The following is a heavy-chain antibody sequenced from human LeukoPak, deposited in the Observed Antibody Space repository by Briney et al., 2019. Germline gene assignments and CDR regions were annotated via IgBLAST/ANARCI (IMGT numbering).Heavy chain of an antibody. CDR1: GGSISSSSYY. Sequence: SETLSLTCTVSGGSISSSSYYWGWIRQPPGKGLEWIGSIYYSGSTYYNPSLKSRVTISVDKSKNQFSLKLSSVTAADTAVYYCARVTVVGATLAEFDYWGQGTLVTVSS. V-gene: IGHV4-39*07. D-gene: IGHD1-26*01. J-gene: IGHJ4*02. CDR2: IYYSGST. CDR3: ARVTVVGATLAEFDY.